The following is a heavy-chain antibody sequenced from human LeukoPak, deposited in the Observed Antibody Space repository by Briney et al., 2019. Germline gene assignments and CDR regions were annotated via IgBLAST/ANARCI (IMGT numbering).Heavy chain of an antibody. V-gene: IGHV3-66*01. CDR1: GFTVSSNY. Sequence: SGGSLRLSCAASGFTVSSNYMSWVRQAPGKGLEWVSIIYSGGSTYYADSVKGRFTISRDNSKNTLYLQMNSLRAEDTAVYYCASIMRDYYDSSGTLFDYWGQGTLVTVPS. CDR3: ASIMRDYYDSSGTLFDY. J-gene: IGHJ4*02. CDR2: IYSGGST. D-gene: IGHD3-22*01.